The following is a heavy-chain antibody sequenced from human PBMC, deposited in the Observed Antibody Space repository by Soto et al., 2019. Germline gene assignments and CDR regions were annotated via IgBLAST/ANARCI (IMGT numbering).Heavy chain of an antibody. CDR2: IDPSDSYT. V-gene: IGHV5-10-1*01. CDR1: GYSFTSYW. Sequence: GESLKISCKGSGYSFTSYWISWVRQMPGKGLEWMGRIDPSDSYTNYSPSFQGHVTISADKSISTAYLQWGSLKASDTAMYYCARRSSSSPGYYYYYGMDVWGQGTTVTVSS. CDR3: ARRSSSSPGYYYYYGMDV. J-gene: IGHJ6*02. D-gene: IGHD6-13*01.